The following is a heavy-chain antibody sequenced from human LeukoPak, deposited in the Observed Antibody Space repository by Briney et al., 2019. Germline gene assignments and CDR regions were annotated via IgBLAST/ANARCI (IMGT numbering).Heavy chain of an antibody. D-gene: IGHD3-22*01. CDR3: ARARGYYDSTGYYGYYFDY. J-gene: IGHJ4*02. V-gene: IGHV4-59*01. CDR2: IYYSGST. Sequence: PSETLSLTCTVSGGSISSYYWSWIRQPPGKGLEWIGYIYYSGSTNYNPSLKSRVTISVDTSKSQFSLKLSSVTAADTAVYYCARARGYYDSTGYYGYYFDYWGQGTLVTVSS. CDR1: GGSISSYY.